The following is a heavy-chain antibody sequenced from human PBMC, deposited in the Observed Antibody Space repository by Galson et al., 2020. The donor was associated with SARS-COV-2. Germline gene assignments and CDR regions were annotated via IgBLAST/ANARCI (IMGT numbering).Heavy chain of an antibody. CDR1: GFSFSSYW. D-gene: IGHD6-19*01. J-gene: IGHJ4*02. Sequence: GGSPRLSCAASGFSFSSYWMTWVRQAPGKGLEWVANIKQDGSDKYYVDSVKGRFTISRDNAKNSLYLHMNSLRAEDTAVYYCARESYDSGWFDYWGQGTLVTVSS. CDR2: IKQDGSDK. V-gene: IGHV3-7*03. CDR3: ARESYDSGWFDY.